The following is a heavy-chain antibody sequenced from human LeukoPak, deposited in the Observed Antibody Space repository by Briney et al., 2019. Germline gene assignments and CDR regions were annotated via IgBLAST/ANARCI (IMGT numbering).Heavy chain of an antibody. CDR3: ARDGSLCGRDCYYGYFQH. CDR2: ISGNGRDI. CDR1: GFTFSDNY. V-gene: IGHV3-11*04. D-gene: IGHD2-21*02. Sequence: GGSLRLSCAASGFTFSDNYMTWVRQAPGRGLEWLSYISGNGRDIQYADSVKGRFTISRDNAKNLLSLQMDSLRVEDTAIYYCARDGSLCGRDCYYGYFQHWGQGTLVTVSS. J-gene: IGHJ1*01.